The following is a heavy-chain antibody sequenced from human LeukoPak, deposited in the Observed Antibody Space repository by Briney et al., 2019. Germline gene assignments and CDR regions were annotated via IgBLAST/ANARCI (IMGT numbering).Heavy chain of an antibody. V-gene: IGHV3-7*01. J-gene: IGHJ3*02. D-gene: IGHD2-21*02. CDR2: IKQDGNEK. CDR3: ARLPVTAIQFDAFDI. Sequence: PGGSLRLSCAASGFRFNTFWMSWVRQAPGKELEWVANIKQDGNEKYYVDSVKGRFTISRDNAKNSLYLQMNSLRAEDTAVYYCARLPVTAIQFDAFDIWGQGTMVTVSS. CDR1: GFRFNTFW.